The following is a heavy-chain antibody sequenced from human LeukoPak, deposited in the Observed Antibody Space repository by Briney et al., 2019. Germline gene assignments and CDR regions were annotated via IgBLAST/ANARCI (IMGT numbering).Heavy chain of an antibody. Sequence: PGGSLRLSCAASGFSFSTYNMNWVRQAPGKGLEWVSSISSSSVYRYDADSVKGRFTISRDNAKNSLYLDMNSLRVEDTAVYYCARVGGISSPNDYWGQGTLVTVSS. D-gene: IGHD6-6*01. V-gene: IGHV3-21*01. CDR3: ARVGGISSPNDY. CDR2: ISSSSVYR. J-gene: IGHJ4*02. CDR1: GFSFSTYN.